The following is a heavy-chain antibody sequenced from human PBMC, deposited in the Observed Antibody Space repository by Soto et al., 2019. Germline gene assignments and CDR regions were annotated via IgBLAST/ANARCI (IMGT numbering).Heavy chain of an antibody. V-gene: IGHV4-34*01. D-gene: IGHD2-2*01. Sequence: PSETLSLTCAVYGGSFSGYYWSWIRQPPGKGLEWIGEINHSGSTNYNPSLKSRVTISVDTSKNQFSLKLSSVTAADTAVYYCARVRGRVVPAAGGGPYYYYYMDVWGKGTTVTVSS. J-gene: IGHJ6*03. CDR2: INHSGST. CDR1: GGSFSGYY. CDR3: ARVRGRVVPAAGGGPYYYYYMDV.